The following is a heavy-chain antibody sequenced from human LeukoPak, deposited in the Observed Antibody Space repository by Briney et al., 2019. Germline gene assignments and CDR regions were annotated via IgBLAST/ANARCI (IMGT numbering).Heavy chain of an antibody. Sequence: ASVKVSRKASGYTLTSYGISWVRQAPGQGLEWMGWISAYNGNTNYAQKLQGRVTMTTDTSTSTAYMELRSLRSDDTAVYYCARDLRGRYYYMDVWGKGTTVTVSS. CDR3: ARDLRGRYYYMDV. D-gene: IGHD1-26*01. CDR2: ISAYNGNT. J-gene: IGHJ6*03. CDR1: GYTLTSYG. V-gene: IGHV1-18*01.